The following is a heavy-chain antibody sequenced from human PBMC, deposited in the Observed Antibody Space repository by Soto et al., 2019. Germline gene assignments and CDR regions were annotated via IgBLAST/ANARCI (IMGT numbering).Heavy chain of an antibody. D-gene: IGHD3-10*01. CDR3: AREWSTSGDLDY. Sequence: QVQLVESGGRVVQPGRSLRLSCAASGFTFSSHSIQWVRQAPGKGLEWVAVISYDGSIKYYADSVKGRFTISRDNSKNTAYLQMNSLRAEDTAVFYCAREWSTSGDLDYWGQGTLVIVSS. J-gene: IGHJ4*02. CDR1: GFTFSSHS. V-gene: IGHV3-30-3*01. CDR2: ISYDGSIK.